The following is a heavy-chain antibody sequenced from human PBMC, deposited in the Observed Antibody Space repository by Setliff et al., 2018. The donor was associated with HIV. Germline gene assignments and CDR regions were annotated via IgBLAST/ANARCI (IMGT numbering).Heavy chain of an antibody. CDR2: INTNTGNP. CDR3: ARDHTPPPNYDFWSGQLDLRNIFYYMDV. J-gene: IGHJ6*03. D-gene: IGHD3-3*01. Sequence: ASVKVSCKASGYTFTSYAMHWVRQAPGQRLEWMGWINTNTGNPTYAQGFTGRFVFSLDTSVSTAYLQISSLKAEDTAMYYCARDHTPPPNYDFWSGQLDLRNIFYYMDVWGTGSPVTVSS. CDR1: GYTFTSYA. V-gene: IGHV7-4-1*02.